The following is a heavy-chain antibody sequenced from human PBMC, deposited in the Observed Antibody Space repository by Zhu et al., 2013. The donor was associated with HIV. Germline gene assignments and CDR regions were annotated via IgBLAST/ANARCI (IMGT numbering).Heavy chain of an antibody. CDR2: INPNSGGT. CDR3: ARVGYCSSTSCYPMFPRRNWFDP. CDR1: GYTFTDYY. V-gene: IGHV1-2*02. J-gene: IGHJ5*02. D-gene: IGHD2-2*01. Sequence: QVQLVQSGAEVKKPGASVKVSCKASGYTFTDYYMHWVRQAPGQGLEWMGWINPNSGGTNYAQKFQGRVTMTRDTSISTAYMELSRLRSDDTAVYYCARVGYCSSTSCYPMFPRRNWFDPWGQGTLVTVSS.